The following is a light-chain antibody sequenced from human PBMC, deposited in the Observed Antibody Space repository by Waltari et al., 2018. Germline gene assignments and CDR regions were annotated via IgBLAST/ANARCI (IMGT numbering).Light chain of an antibody. J-gene: IGKJ1*01. CDR1: QSVGRS. Sequence: SCKTSQSVGRSLCWYQQKHCQAPRLLIYDAATRATGTPDRFSGGGSGTDFSLTISRLEPEDFAVYYCQMYVRLPVTFGQGTKVEI. V-gene: IGKV3-20*01. CDR3: QMYVRLPVT. CDR2: DAA.